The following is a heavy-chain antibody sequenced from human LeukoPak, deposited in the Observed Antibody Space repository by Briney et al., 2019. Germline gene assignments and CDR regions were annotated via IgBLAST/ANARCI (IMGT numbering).Heavy chain of an antibody. CDR2: INHSGGT. V-gene: IGHV4-34*01. CDR1: GGSFSGYY. Sequence: SETLSLTCAVYGGSFSGYYWSFIRQPPGKGPEWIGGINHSGGTNYNPSLKSRVTISVDTSKNQFSLKLNSVTAADTAVYYCATFRWAVGFEYWGKGNLVTVST. D-gene: IGHD2-15*01. CDR3: ATFRWAVGFEY. J-gene: IGHJ4*02.